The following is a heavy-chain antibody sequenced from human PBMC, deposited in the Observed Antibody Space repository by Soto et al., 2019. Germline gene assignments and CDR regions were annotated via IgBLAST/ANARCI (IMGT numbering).Heavy chain of an antibody. J-gene: IGHJ5*02. CDR1: GGSISSYS. Sequence: SETLSLTCTVSGGSISSYSWSWIRQPPGKGLESIGYIYYSGSTNYNPSLKSRVTISVDTSKNQFSLKLSSVTAADTAVYYCARGGAVAGRYNWFDPWGQGTLVTVSS. V-gene: IGHV4-59*01. CDR3: ARGGAVAGRYNWFDP. D-gene: IGHD6-19*01. CDR2: IYYSGST.